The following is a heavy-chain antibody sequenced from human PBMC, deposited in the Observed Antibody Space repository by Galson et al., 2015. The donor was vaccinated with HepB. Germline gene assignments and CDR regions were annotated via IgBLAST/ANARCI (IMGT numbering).Heavy chain of an antibody. CDR1: GYTFTDFW. CDR3: VRRTWFGEFFFDY. J-gene: IGHJ4*02. CDR2: IYPADSET. V-gene: IGHV5-51*01. Sequence: QSGAEVKKPGESLKISCKASGYTFTDFWIGWVRQTPGQGLQWMGIIYPADSETTYNPSFQGQVTLSADKSIDTAYLRWNSLKASDSAMYYCVRRTWFGEFFFDYWGQGTLVTVSS. D-gene: IGHD3-10*01.